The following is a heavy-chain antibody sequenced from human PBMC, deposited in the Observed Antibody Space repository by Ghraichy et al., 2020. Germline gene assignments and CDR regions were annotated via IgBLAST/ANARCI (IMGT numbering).Heavy chain of an antibody. Sequence: SETLSLTCTVSGGSISSYYWSWIRQPPGKGLEWIGYIYYSGSTNYNPSLKSRVTISVDTSKNQFSLKLSSVTAADTAVYYCARHELQSTPSDVWGQGTTVTVSS. J-gene: IGHJ6*02. CDR2: IYYSGST. CDR3: ARHELQSTPSDV. CDR1: GGSISSYY. D-gene: IGHD4-11*01. V-gene: IGHV4-59*08.